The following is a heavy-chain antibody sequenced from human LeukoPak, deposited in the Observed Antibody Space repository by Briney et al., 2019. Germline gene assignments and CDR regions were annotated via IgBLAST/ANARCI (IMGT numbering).Heavy chain of an antibody. CDR3: AKGMSAVTEIDY. CDR2: IHGDGRTT. D-gene: IGHD4-23*01. CDR1: GFTFSSYW. V-gene: IGHV3-74*01. J-gene: IGHJ4*02. Sequence: PGGSLRLSCAASGFTFSSYWLHWVRQVPGKGLVWVSRIHGDGRTTTYADSVKGRFPISRDNAKHTLYLQMNSLRVEDTAVYYCAKGMSAVTEIDYWGQGTLVTVSS.